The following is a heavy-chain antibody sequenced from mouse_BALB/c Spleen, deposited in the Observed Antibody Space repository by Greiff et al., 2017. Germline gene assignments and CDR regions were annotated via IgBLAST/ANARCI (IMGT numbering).Heavy chain of an antibody. D-gene: IGHD1-2*01. Sequence: EVQVVESGGGLVKPGGSLKLSCAASGFTFSSYAMSWVRQSPEKRLEWVAEISSGGSYTYYPDTVTGRFTISRDNAKNTLYLEMSSLRSEDTAMYYCAREGYYGLYWYFDVWGAGTTVTVSS. J-gene: IGHJ1*01. CDR3: AREGYYGLYWYFDV. V-gene: IGHV5-9-4*01. CDR1: GFTFSSYA. CDR2: ISSGGSYT.